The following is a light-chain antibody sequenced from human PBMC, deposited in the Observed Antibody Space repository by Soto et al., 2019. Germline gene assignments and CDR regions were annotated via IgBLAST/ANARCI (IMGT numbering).Light chain of an antibody. CDR1: QSISSY. CDR3: QQSYSTPMYT. J-gene: IGKJ2*01. V-gene: IGKV1-39*01. Sequence: DIQMTQSPSSLSASVGDRVTITCRASQSISSYLNWYQQKPGKAPKLLIYAASSLQSGVPSRISGSGSGTYFTLTISSLQPEDFATYYCQQSYSTPMYTFGQGTKLEIK. CDR2: AAS.